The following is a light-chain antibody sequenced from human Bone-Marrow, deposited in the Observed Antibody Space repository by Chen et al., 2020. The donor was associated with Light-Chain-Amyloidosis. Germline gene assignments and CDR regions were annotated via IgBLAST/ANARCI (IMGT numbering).Light chain of an antibody. CDR1: DLPTKY. CDR3: QSADSSGTYEVI. J-gene: IGLJ2*01. Sequence: SYELTQPPSVSVSTGQTARITCSGDDLPTKYAYWYQQKPGQAPRLVIHGGTERPSGISGRFSCSSSGTTATLTISGVQAEDEADYHCQSADSSGTYEVIFGGGTKLTVL. V-gene: IGLV3-25*03. CDR2: GGT.